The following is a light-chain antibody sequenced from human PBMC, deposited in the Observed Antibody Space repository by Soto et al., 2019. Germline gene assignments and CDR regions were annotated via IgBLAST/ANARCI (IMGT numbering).Light chain of an antibody. V-gene: IGKV3-20*01. Sequence: IVLMQSPGTLSLSPGERATLSCRSSQSVSNNLLAWYQQKPGQAPRLLIDGASSRATGTPDRFSGSGSGTDFTLTISRLEPEDFAVYYCQQYGTSPPLTFGGGTKVEIK. CDR1: QSVSNNL. J-gene: IGKJ4*01. CDR3: QQYGTSPPLT. CDR2: GAS.